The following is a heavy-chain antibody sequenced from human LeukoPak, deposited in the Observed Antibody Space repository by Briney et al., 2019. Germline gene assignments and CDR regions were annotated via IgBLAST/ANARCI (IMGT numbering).Heavy chain of an antibody. J-gene: IGHJ2*01. CDR3: ARDKRYDFWSGYKYWYFDL. V-gene: IGHV4-34*01. Sequence: PSETLSLTCAVYGGSFSGYYWSWIRQPPGKGLEWIGEINHSGSTNYNPSLKSRVTMSVDTSKNQFSLKLSSVTAADTAVYYCARDKRYDFWSGYKYWYFDLWGRGTLVTVSS. CDR1: GGSFSGYY. CDR2: INHSGST. D-gene: IGHD3-3*01.